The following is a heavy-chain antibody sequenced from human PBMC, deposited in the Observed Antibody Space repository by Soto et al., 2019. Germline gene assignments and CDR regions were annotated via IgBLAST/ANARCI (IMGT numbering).Heavy chain of an antibody. CDR3: ARLGGYVSVGYYYLWDS. CDR2: INHSGST. CDR1: DGSMNSDSSY. J-gene: IGHJ4*02. D-gene: IGHD3-22*01. V-gene: IGHV4-39*01. Sequence: PSETLSLTCRVSDGSMNSDSSYWGWIRQPPGKGLGWIGVINHSGSTYHNLSLKGRVTMSVDASRNQFSLKLTSMTAADTAVYYCARLGGYVSVGYYYLWDSWGQGTLVTV.